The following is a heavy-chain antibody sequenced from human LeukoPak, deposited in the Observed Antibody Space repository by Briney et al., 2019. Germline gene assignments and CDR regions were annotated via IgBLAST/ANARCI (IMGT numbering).Heavy chain of an antibody. V-gene: IGHV7-4-1*02. CDR2: INTNTGNP. Sequence: GASVKVSCKASGYTFTTYTINWVRQAPGQGLEWMGWINTNTGNPTYGQGFTGRFVFSLDTSVSTTYLQISSLKAEDTAVYYCARGVLRGSGWSDYYYYMDVWGTGTTVTVSS. CDR1: GYTFTTYT. D-gene: IGHD6-19*01. J-gene: IGHJ6*03. CDR3: ARGVLRGSGWSDYYYYMDV.